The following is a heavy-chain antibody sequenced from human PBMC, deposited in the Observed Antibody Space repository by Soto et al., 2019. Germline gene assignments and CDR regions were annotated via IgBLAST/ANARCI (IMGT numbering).Heavy chain of an antibody. J-gene: IGHJ6*02. CDR2: ISAYNGNT. CDR3: ARGDYGDYPFDGMDV. CDR1: GYTFTSYG. D-gene: IGHD4-17*01. V-gene: IGHV1-18*01. Sequence: QVQLVQSGAEVKKPGASVKVSCKASGYTFTSYGISWVRKAPGQGLEWMGWISAYNGNTNYAQKLQGRVTMTTDTSTSTAYMELRSLESDDTAGYYCARGDYGDYPFDGMDVWGQGTTVTVSS.